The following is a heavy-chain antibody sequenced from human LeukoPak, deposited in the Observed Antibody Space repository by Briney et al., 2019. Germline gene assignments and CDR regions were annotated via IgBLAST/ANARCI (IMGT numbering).Heavy chain of an antibody. Sequence: SVKVSCKASGGTFSSYAISWVRQAPGQGLEWMGGIIPIFGTANYAQKFQGRVTITADKSTSTAYMELSSLRSEDTAVYYCARGGYCSSTSCPLNAFDIWGQGTMVTVSS. D-gene: IGHD2-2*01. CDR2: IIPIFGTA. V-gene: IGHV1-69*06. J-gene: IGHJ3*02. CDR3: ARGGYCSSTSCPLNAFDI. CDR1: GGTFSSYA.